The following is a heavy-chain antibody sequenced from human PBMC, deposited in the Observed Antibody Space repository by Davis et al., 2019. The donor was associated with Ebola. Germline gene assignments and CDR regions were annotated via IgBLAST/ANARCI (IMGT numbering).Heavy chain of an antibody. CDR1: GYTFTNYG. CDR2: INPNSGGT. V-gene: IGHV1-2*06. CDR3: ARSGLSFGVVKYHYGMDV. D-gene: IGHD3-3*01. Sequence: ASVKVSCKASGYTFTNYGITWVRQAPGQGLEWMGRINPNSGGTNYAQKFQGRVTMTRDTSISTAYMELSRLRSDDTAVYYCARSGLSFGVVKYHYGMDVWGKGTTVTVSS. J-gene: IGHJ6*04.